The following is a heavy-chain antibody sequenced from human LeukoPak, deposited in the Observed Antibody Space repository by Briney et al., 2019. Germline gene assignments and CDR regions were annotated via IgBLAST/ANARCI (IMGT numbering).Heavy chain of an antibody. CDR1: GFTFSNYA. CDR3: AKAPYTSSNYYVDY. J-gene: IGHJ4*02. V-gene: IGHV3-23*05. CDR2: IWSSDNNG. Sequence: GECLRLSCAAPGFTFSNYAMSWVRQAPGKGLEWVSVIWSSDNNGYSAYAVKCQFSISRDNSRNTLSLQMNSMRAEDTAVDYCAKAPYTSSNYYVDYWGQGTLVTVSS. D-gene: IGHD5-18*01.